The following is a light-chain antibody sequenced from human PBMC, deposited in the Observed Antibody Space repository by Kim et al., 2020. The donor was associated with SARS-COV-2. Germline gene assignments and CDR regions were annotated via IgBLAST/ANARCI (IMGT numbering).Light chain of an antibody. CDR1: SASIPSNY. Sequence: TLPCPGSSASIPSNYVQWYQQRPGSAPATVIYGHNQRPSGVPDRFSGSIDSSSNSASLTISGLTTEDEADYYCQSYDSTTLWVFGGGTKLTVL. V-gene: IGLV6-57*02. CDR3: QSYDSTTLWV. CDR2: GHN. J-gene: IGLJ3*02.